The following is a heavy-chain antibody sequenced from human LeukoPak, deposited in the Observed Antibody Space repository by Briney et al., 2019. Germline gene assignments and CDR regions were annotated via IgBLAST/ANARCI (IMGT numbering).Heavy chain of an antibody. Sequence: PGGSLRLSCAASGFTFSSYWMQWVRQPAGKGLMWVSHISIDGNIKRYADSVKGRFTISRDNSKNTLYLQMNSLKAADTAVYYCAKVSTYGDDYHDAFDIWGQGTMVTVSS. CDR2: ISIDGNIK. CDR1: GFTFSSYW. D-gene: IGHD4-17*01. CDR3: AKVSTYGDDYHDAFDI. J-gene: IGHJ3*02. V-gene: IGHV3-74*01.